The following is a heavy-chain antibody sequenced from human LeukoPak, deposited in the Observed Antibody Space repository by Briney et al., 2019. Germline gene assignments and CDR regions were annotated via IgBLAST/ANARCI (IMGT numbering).Heavy chain of an antibody. D-gene: IGHD3-9*01. CDR3: ARDSKIRYFDWAQHYYYGVDV. CDR1: GGSISSSNW. V-gene: IGHV4-4*02. Sequence: PSETLSLTCAVSGGSISSSNWWGWVRQPPGKGLEWIGEIYHSGSTNYNPSLKSRVTISVDKSKNQFSLKLSSVTAADTAVYYCARDSKIRYFDWAQHYYYGVDVWGKGTTVTVSS. CDR2: IYHSGST. J-gene: IGHJ6*04.